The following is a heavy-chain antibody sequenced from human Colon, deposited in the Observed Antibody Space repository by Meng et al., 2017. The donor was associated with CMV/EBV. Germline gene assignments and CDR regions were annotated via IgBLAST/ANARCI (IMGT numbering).Heavy chain of an antibody. D-gene: IGHD4-17*01. CDR3: ARNDYGEYYFDY. CDR2: ISYDGTKI. Sequence: SWAASGLMFKNYAMHWVRQAPGKGLEWVAVISYDGTKIYYADSVKGRFTISRDNSKNALYLQMNSLRAEDTAFYFCARNDYGEYYFDYWGQATLVTVSS. CDR1: GLMFKNYA. V-gene: IGHV3-30*04. J-gene: IGHJ4*02.